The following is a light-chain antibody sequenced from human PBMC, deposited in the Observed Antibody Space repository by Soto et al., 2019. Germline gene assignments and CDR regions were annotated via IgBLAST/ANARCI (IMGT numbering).Light chain of an antibody. V-gene: IGKV1-27*01. CDR3: HHYNNAPYT. CDR1: QGISNY. Sequence: DIQMTQSPSSLSASVGDRVTITCRASQGISNYLAWYQQKPGKVPKLLIYSASTLQSGVPSRFSGSGSGTDVTLTISSLETEDVATYYCHHYNNAPYTFGQGTKLEIK. J-gene: IGKJ2*01. CDR2: SAS.